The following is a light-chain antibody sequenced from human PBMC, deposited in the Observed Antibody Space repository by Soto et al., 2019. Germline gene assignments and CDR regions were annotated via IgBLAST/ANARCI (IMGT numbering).Light chain of an antibody. J-gene: IGKJ3*01. CDR1: QAVSSN. CDR2: GAS. V-gene: IGKV3-15*01. Sequence: EILFRQSPSALSVSPGEGATLSCRASQAVSSNLAWYQEKPGQAPRLLIYGASTRATGFPARFSGSGSGTEFTLTISSLQPDDFATYYCQQCIIYPFTLGHGTKVDI. CDR3: QQCIIYPFT.